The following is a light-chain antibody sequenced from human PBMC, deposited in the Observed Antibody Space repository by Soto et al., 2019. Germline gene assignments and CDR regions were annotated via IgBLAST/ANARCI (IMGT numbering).Light chain of an antibody. CDR3: QQYYSRPQT. CDR1: QSVLYSSNNNNY. Sequence: DIVMTQSPDSLAVSLGERATINCKSSQSVLYSSNNNNYLAWYQQRPGQAPKLLIYWASTRESGVPDRFSGSGSETDFTLTISSLQPADVAVYYCQQYYSRPQTFGQGTRLEIK. CDR2: WAS. J-gene: IGKJ5*01. V-gene: IGKV4-1*01.